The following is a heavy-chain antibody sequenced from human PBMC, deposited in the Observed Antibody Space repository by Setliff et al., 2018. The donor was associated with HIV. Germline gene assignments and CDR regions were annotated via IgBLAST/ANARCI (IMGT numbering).Heavy chain of an antibody. Sequence: GASVKVSCKASGYTFTSYGISWVRQAPGQGLEWMGWISAYNGNTNYAQKFQGRVTMTRDASINTAYMELSSLTSDDTAVYYCAKDRALYSSSSGVFDYWGQGTLVTVSS. CDR1: GYTFTSYG. CDR3: AKDRALYSSSSGVFDY. D-gene: IGHD6-6*01. J-gene: IGHJ4*02. V-gene: IGHV1-18*01. CDR2: ISAYNGNT.